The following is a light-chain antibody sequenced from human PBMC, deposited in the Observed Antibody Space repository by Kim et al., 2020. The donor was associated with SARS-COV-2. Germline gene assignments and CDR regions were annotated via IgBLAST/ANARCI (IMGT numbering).Light chain of an antibody. J-gene: IGLJ2*01. Sequence: GQKDTESCSGSNSNIANDYASWYQHFPGTAPKFLIYDNNKLPSGIPDRFSVSKSRASATLDITGLQTGDEADYYCGTWDSSLNAVVFGGGTQLTVL. CDR2: DNN. CDR1: NSNIANDY. CDR3: GTWDSSLNAVV. V-gene: IGLV1-51*01.